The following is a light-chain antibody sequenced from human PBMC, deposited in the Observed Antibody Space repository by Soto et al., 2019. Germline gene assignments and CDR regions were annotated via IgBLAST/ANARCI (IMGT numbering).Light chain of an antibody. V-gene: IGKV3-11*01. CDR3: QQRFNWPLT. CDR1: QSVNKY. J-gene: IGKJ4*01. Sequence: EIVLTQSPATLSLPPGERATLSCRASQSVNKYLAWFQQKLGQPPRLLIYDTSNRATGIPPRFSGSGSGTDFTLIISSLEPEDFAVYYCQQRFNWPLTFGGGTKVDIK. CDR2: DTS.